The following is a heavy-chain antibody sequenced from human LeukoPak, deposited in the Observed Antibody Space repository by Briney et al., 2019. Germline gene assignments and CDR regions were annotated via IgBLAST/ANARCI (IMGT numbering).Heavy chain of an antibody. V-gene: IGHV4-38-2*01. CDR3: ARTHYDYGDYEGFDY. Sequence: SETLSLTCAVSGYSISSGYYWGWIQQPPGKGLEWIGSIYHSGSTYYNPSLKSRVTISVDTSKNQFSLKLSSVTAADTAVYYCARTHYDYGDYEGFDYWGQGTLVTVSS. D-gene: IGHD4-17*01. CDR2: IYHSGST. J-gene: IGHJ4*02. CDR1: GYSISSGYY.